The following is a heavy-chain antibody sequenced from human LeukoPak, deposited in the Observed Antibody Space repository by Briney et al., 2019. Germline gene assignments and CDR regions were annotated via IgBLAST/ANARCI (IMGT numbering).Heavy chain of an antibody. J-gene: IGHJ5*02. CDR2: INPSGGST. Sequence: GASVKVSCKAFGYTFTGNYMHWVRQAPGQGPEWMGVINPSGGSTSYAQKFQGRVTMTTDTSTSTAYMELRSLRSDDTAVYYCARETDHWPNWFDPWGQGTLVTVSS. V-gene: IGHV1-46*01. CDR3: ARETDHWPNWFDP. CDR1: GYTFTGNY.